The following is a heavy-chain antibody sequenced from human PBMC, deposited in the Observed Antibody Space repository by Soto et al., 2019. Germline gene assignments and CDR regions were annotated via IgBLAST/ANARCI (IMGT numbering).Heavy chain of an antibody. D-gene: IGHD3-16*01. V-gene: IGHV4-30-4*01. J-gene: IGHJ4*02. CDR1: GGSISSGDYY. Sequence: SETLSLTCTVSGGSISSGDYYWSWIRQPPGKGLEWIGFIYYTGSTYYNPSLKIRVSVSVDTSKNQFSLKLSSVTAADTAVYYCARGGTPIDYWGQGTLVTVSS. CDR3: ARGGTPIDY. CDR2: IYYTGST.